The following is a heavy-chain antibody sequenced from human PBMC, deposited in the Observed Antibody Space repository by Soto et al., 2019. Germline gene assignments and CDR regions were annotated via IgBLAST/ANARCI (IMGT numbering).Heavy chain of an antibody. CDR1: GFTVSTYG. Sequence: GSLRLSCAVSGFTVSTYGMHWVRQAPGKGLEWVAVISRDGGTKYYADSVKGRFTISRDNSRNTLFLEMNSLRGDDMAVYYCTGEVASGYWGQGT. CDR3: TGEVASGY. CDR2: ISRDGGTK. V-gene: IGHV3-30*03. D-gene: IGHD2-8*02. J-gene: IGHJ4*02.